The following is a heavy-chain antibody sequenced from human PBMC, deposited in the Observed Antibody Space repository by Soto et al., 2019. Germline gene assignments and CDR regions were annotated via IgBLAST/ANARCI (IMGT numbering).Heavy chain of an antibody. Sequence: ASVRVSCRASGYTFSSCGINWVRQAPGQGLEWLGWVSPYDGYTNYAQILQGRVSMTTDTSTKTAYMEVRSLRSDDTAVYYCARGGYYDSSGSRTYFYYGMNVWGQGTTVTVSS. CDR3: ARGGYYDSSGSRTYFYYGMNV. CDR1: GYTFSSCG. V-gene: IGHV1-18*01. CDR2: VSPYDGYT. D-gene: IGHD3-22*01. J-gene: IGHJ6*02.